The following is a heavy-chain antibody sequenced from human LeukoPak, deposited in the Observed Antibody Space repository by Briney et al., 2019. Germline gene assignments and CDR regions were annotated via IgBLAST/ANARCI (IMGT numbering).Heavy chain of an antibody. CDR2: ISTDGSSS. D-gene: IGHD2/OR15-2a*01. Sequence: GGSLRLSCAASGFTFSRYWMHWLRQGPGKGLVWVSRISTDGSSSTYADSVKGRFTISRDNGKNTLYLQMNSLRAEDTAVYYCASYLTSIPSGMDVWGQGTTVIVSS. J-gene: IGHJ6*02. V-gene: IGHV3-74*01. CDR3: ASYLTSIPSGMDV. CDR1: GFTFSRYW.